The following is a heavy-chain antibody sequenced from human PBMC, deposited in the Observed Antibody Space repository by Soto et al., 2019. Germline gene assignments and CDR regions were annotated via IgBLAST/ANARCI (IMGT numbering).Heavy chain of an antibody. CDR2: INPNSGGT. Sequence: ASVKVSCKASGYTFTGYYMHWVRQAPGQGLEWMGWINPNSGGTNYAQKFQGLVTMTRDTSISTAYMELSRLRSDDTAVYYCARGGIAAAGTLPKSTLYYYGMDVWGQGTTVTVSS. CDR1: GYTFTGYY. J-gene: IGHJ6*02. CDR3: ARGGIAAAGTLPKSTLYYYGMDV. V-gene: IGHV1-2*04. D-gene: IGHD6-13*01.